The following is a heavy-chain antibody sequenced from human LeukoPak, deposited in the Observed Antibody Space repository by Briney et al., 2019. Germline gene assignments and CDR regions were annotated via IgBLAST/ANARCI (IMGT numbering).Heavy chain of an antibody. CDR1: GFTFSSYS. CDR3: ARDIGVTGTTKVYRWFDP. D-gene: IGHD1-7*01. Sequence: PGGSLRLSCAASGFTFSSYSMNWVRQAPGKGLEWVSSISSSSSYIYYADSVKGRFTISRDNAKNSLYLQMNSLRAEDTAVYYCARDIGVTGTTKVYRWFDPWGQGTLVTVSS. V-gene: IGHV3-21*01. CDR2: ISSSSSYI. J-gene: IGHJ5*02.